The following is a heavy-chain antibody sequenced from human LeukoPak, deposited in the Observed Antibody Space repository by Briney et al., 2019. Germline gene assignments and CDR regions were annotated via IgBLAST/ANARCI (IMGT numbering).Heavy chain of an antibody. CDR3: ARRIGTSYFDY. J-gene: IGHJ4*02. D-gene: IGHD1-1*01. V-gene: IGHV4-38-2*01. CDR2: MYHSGST. Sequence: SETLSLTCAVSGYSISSGYYWGWIRQPPGKGLEWMGSMYHSGSTYYNPSLKSRVTISVDTPKNQFSLKLSSVTAADTAVYYCARRIGTSYFDYWGQGTLVTVSS. CDR1: GYSISSGYY.